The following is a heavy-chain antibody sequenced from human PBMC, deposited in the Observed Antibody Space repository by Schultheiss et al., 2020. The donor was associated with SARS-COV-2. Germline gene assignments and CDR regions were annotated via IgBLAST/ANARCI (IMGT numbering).Heavy chain of an antibody. CDR3: AREFWSITIFGVVSRHPFDP. CDR2: IYYSGST. J-gene: IGHJ5*02. D-gene: IGHD3-3*01. Sequence: SETLSLTCTVSGGSISSYYWNWIRRPPGKGLEWIGYIYYSGSTNYNPSLKSRVTISVDTSKNQFSLKLSSVTAADTAVYYCAREFWSITIFGVVSRHPFDPWGQGTLVTVSS. V-gene: IGHV4-59*01. CDR1: GGSISSYY.